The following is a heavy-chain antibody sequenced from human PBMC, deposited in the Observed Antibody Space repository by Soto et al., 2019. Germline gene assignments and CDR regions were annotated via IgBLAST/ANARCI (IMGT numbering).Heavy chain of an antibody. CDR2: INPSGGST. J-gene: IGHJ3*02. CDR3: ARNKIGDYGDYGAFDI. CDR1: GYTFTSYY. D-gene: IGHD4-17*01. V-gene: IGHV1-46*01. Sequence: GASVKVSCKASGYTFTSYYMHWVRQAPGQGLEWMGIINPSGGSTSYAQKFQGRVTMTRDTSTSTVYMELSSLRSEDTAVYYCARNKIGDYGDYGAFDIWGQGTMVTV.